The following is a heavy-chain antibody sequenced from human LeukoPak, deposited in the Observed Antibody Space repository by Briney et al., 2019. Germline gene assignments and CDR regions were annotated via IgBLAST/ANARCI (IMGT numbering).Heavy chain of an antibody. CDR2: INPNSGGT. J-gene: IGHJ6*03. CDR3: ARGEYYDYVWGSIMNYYYYTDV. Sequence: ASVKVSCKASGYTFTSYGISWVRQAPGQGLEWMGWINPNSGGTNYAQKFQGRVTMTRDTSISTAYMELSRLRSDDTAVYYCARGEYYDYVWGSIMNYYYYTDVWGKGTTVTVSS. CDR1: GYTFTSYG. V-gene: IGHV1-2*02. D-gene: IGHD3-16*01.